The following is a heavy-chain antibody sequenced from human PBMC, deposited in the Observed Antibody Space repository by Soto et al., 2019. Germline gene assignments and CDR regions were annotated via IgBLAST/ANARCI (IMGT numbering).Heavy chain of an antibody. Sequence: QGLLVQSGAEVKQPGASVKVSCKASGYSFTTYGISWVRQAPGQGLEWMGWISGYNGDTNNAQKFQDRVTMTIDRSTTPAYQELRSLTSDDTAVYYCAKNGHPPYYYYGMDVWGQGTTVTVSS. CDR1: GYSFTTYG. CDR3: AKNGHPPYYYYGMDV. V-gene: IGHV1-18*01. D-gene: IGHD2-8*01. CDR2: ISGYNGDT. J-gene: IGHJ6*02.